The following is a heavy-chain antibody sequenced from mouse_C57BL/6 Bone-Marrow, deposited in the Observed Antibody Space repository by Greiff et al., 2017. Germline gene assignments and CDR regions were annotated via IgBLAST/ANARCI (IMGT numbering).Heavy chain of an antibody. J-gene: IGHJ2*01. V-gene: IGHV1-19*01. CDR3: ARSSWGSCDY. CDR2: INPYNGGT. Sequence: EVQLQQSGPVLVKPGASVKMSCKASGYTFTDYYMNWVKQSHGKSLEWIGVINPYNGGTSYNQKFKGKATLTVDKSSSTAYMELNSLTSEDSAVYYCARSSWGSCDYWGQGTTLTGSS. CDR1: GYTFTDYY. D-gene: IGHD4-1*01.